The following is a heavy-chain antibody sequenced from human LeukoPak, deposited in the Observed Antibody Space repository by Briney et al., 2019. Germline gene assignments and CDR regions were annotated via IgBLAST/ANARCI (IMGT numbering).Heavy chain of an antibody. V-gene: IGHV4-39*01. CDR1: GGSISSSNYC. D-gene: IGHD2-15*01. Sequence: SETLSLTCTVSGGSISSSNYCWGWGRQPPGKGLEWIVTMYYSGSTFYNPSIKSRVMISVDTSKSQFSLRLSSVTAADTAVYYCARRYCSGGTCYYFDYWGQGTLVTVSS. CDR3: ARRYCSGGTCYYFDY. CDR2: MYYSGST. J-gene: IGHJ4*02.